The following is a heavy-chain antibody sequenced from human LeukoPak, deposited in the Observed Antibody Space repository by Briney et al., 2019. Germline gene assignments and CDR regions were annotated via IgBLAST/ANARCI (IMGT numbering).Heavy chain of an antibody. D-gene: IGHD6-19*01. CDR1: GFTFSSYA. CDR3: AREASGSTPDY. Sequence: PGRSLRLSCAAFGFTFSSYAMHWVRQAPGKGLEWVAMISYDGTDKYYTESMKGRFTISRDNSKNTLYLQMSSLRPADTAVYYCAREASGSTPDYWGQGTLVTISS. V-gene: IGHV3-30*04. CDR2: ISYDGTDK. J-gene: IGHJ4*02.